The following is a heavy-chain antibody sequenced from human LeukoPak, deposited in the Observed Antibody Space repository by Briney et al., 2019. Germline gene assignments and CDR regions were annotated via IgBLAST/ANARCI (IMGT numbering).Heavy chain of an antibody. Sequence: SETLSLTCAVSGGSISSGGYSWSWIRQPPGKGLEWIGYIYHSGSTYYNPSLKSRVTISVDTSKNQFSLKLSSVTAADTAVYYCARDTRYCSGGSCYRHIDYWGQGTLVTVSS. J-gene: IGHJ4*02. CDR2: IYHSGST. D-gene: IGHD2-15*01. V-gene: IGHV4-30-2*05. CDR3: ARDTRYCSGGSCYRHIDY. CDR1: GGSISSGGYS.